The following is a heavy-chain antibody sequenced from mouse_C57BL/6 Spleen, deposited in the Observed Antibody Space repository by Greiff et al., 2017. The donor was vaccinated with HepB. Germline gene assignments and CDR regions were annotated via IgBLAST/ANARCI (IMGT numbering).Heavy chain of an antibody. J-gene: IGHJ1*03. D-gene: IGHD1-1*01. V-gene: IGHV1-80*01. CDR3: ARLDYGSSLWSFDV. CDR1: GYAFSSYW. Sequence: VQLVESGAELVKPGASVKISCKASGYAFSSYWMNWVKQRPGKGLEWIGQLYPGDGDTNYNGKFKGKATLTADKSSSTAYMQLSSLTSEDSAVYFCARLDYGSSLWSFDVWGTGTTVTVSS. CDR2: LYPGDGDT.